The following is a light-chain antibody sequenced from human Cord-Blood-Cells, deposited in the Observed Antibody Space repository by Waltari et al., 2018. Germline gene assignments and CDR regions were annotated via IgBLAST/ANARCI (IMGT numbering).Light chain of an antibody. J-gene: IGLJ1*01. CDR3: QAWDSSTNYV. CDR2: QGS. Sequence: SYELTQPPSVSVSPGQTASITCSGDKLGDTYACWYQQKPGQSPGLVIYQGSKRPSGLPERFSGSNSGNTATLTIGGTQAMDDADYYCQAWDSSTNYVFGTGTKVTVL. V-gene: IGLV3-1*01. CDR1: KLGDTY.